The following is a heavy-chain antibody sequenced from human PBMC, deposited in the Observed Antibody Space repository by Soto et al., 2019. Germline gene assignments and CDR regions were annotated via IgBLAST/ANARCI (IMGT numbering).Heavy chain of an antibody. CDR1: GGSISSGGYY. J-gene: IGHJ5*02. V-gene: IGHV4-31*03. Sequence: QVQLQESGPGLVKPSQTLSLTCTVSGGSISSGGYYWSWIRQHPGKGLEWIGNIYYRGSTNYNPSLKSRLTISVATSKSQFSLKLTSVTAADTAMYYCARVRSGVGYNWFDPWGQGTLVTVSS. CDR3: ARVRSGVGYNWFDP. CDR2: IYYRGST. D-gene: IGHD3-10*01.